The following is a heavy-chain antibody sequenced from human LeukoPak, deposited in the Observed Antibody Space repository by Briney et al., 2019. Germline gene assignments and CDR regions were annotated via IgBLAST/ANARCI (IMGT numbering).Heavy chain of an antibody. D-gene: IGHD2-2*01. Sequence: PSETLSLTCTVSGGSISSYYWSWIRQPAGKGLEWIGRIYTSGSTNYNPSLKSRVTMSVDTSKNQFSLKLSSVTAADTAVYYCARVWRKRGSSTSPGGNWFDPWGQGTLVTVSS. CDR2: IYTSGST. J-gene: IGHJ5*02. CDR1: GGSISSYY. V-gene: IGHV4-4*07. CDR3: ARVWRKRGSSTSPGGNWFDP.